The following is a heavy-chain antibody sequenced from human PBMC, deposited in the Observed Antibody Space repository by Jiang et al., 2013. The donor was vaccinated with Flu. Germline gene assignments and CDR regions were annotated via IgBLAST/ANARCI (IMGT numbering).Heavy chain of an antibody. J-gene: IGHJ3*02. CDR2: IYYSGST. CDR3: ARGDYDFWSGYYKGGVDAFDI. D-gene: IGHD3-3*01. V-gene: IGHV4-31*02. Sequence: IYYSGSTYYNRTLKSRVTISVDTSKNQFSLKLSSVTAADTAVYYCARGDYDFWSGYYKGGVDAFDIWGPRDNGHRLF.